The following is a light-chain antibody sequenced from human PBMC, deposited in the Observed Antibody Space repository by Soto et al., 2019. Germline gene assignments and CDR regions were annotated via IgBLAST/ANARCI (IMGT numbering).Light chain of an antibody. CDR1: RTEVDGYVY. CDR2: DVY. J-gene: IGLJ1*01. V-gene: IGLV2-14*03. Sequence: QSVLTQPASVSGSPGQSIAISCTGVRTEVDGYVYVSWYQQHPGQAPQLIIYDVYNRPSGVSHRFSGSKSGDTASLTISGLQAEDEADYYCTSHTCRTPFYVCGTGNKVTV. CDR3: TSHTCRTPFYV.